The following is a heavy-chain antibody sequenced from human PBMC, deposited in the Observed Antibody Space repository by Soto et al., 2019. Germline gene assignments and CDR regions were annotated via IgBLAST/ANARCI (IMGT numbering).Heavy chain of an antibody. J-gene: IGHJ5*02. CDR1: GGSMSSSNW. CDR2: THHSGRT. D-gene: IGHD3-10*01. Sequence: SETLSLTCTVSGGSMSSSNWWNWVRQPPGKGLEWIGETHHSGRTNYNPSLKSRVTISLDTPKNQFSLKLSSVTAADTAVYYCAREITISINRKSRGELYDYFGPWGQGTLVTVSS. CDR3: AREITISINRKSRGELYDYFGP. V-gene: IGHV4-4*02.